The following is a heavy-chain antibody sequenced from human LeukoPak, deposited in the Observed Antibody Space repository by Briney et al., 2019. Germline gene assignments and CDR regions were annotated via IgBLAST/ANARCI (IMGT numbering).Heavy chain of an antibody. Sequence: ASVKVSCKASGYTFTGYYMHWVRQAPGQGLEWMGRINPNSGGTNYAQKFQGRVTMTRDTSISTAYMELSRLRSDDTAVYYCARYATETHAFDYWGQGTLVTVSS. CDR3: ARYATETHAFDY. CDR1: GYTFTGYY. CDR2: INPNSGGT. V-gene: IGHV1-2*06. D-gene: IGHD2-2*01. J-gene: IGHJ4*02.